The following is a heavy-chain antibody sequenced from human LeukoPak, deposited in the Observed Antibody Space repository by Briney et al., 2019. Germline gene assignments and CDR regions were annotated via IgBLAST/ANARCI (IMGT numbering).Heavy chain of an antibody. D-gene: IGHD6-13*01. CDR2: TYYSGMT. CDR3: ASAGTIYYFDY. Sequence: SETLSLTCSVSGDSFSSSYWSWIRQPPGKGLEWIGYTYYSGMTNYNPSLKSRVTISVDTSKNQFALKLRSVTAADTAVYYCASAGTIYYFDYWGQGTLVTVSS. V-gene: IGHV4-59*01. CDR1: GDSFSSSY. J-gene: IGHJ4*02.